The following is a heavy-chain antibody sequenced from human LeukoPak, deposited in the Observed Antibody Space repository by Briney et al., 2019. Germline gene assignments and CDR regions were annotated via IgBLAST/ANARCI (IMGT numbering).Heavy chain of an antibody. CDR3: ARERRGRNFMIVVARSWFDP. Sequence: SETLSLTCAVYGGSFSGYYWSWIRQPPGKGLEWIGEINHSGSTNYNPSLKSRVTISVDTSKNQFSLKLSSVTAADTAVYYCARERRGRNFMIVVARSWFDPWGQGTLVTVSS. D-gene: IGHD3-22*01. J-gene: IGHJ5*02. V-gene: IGHV4-34*01. CDR2: INHSGST. CDR1: GGSFSGYY.